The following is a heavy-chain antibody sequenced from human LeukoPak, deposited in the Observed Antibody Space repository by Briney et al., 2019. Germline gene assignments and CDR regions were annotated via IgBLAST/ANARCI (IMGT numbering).Heavy chain of an antibody. CDR3: ARRPFTYYYDSSGYQYFDY. CDR1: GDSIDPYS. J-gene: IGHJ4*02. CDR2: INHSGST. D-gene: IGHD3-22*01. Sequence: PSETLSLTCSISGDSIDPYSWSWIRQPPGKGLEWIGEINHSGSTNYNPSLKSRVTISVDTSKNQFSLKLSSVTAADTAVYYCARRPFTYYYDSSGYQYFDYWGQGTLVTVSS. V-gene: IGHV4-34*01.